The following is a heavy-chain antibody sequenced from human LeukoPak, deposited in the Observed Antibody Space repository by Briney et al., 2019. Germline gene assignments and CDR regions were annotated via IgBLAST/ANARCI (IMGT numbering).Heavy chain of an antibody. CDR2: ISAYNGNT. CDR1: GYTFTSYG. V-gene: IGHV1-18*04. D-gene: IGHD2-15*01. Sequence: GASVTVSCTASGYTFTSYGISWVRQAPGQGLEWMGWISAYNGNTNYAQKLQGRVTMTTDTSTSTAYMELRSLRSDDTAVYYCATDTCSGGSCYSTINDYWGQGTPVTVSS. CDR3: ATDTCSGGSCYSTINDY. J-gene: IGHJ4*02.